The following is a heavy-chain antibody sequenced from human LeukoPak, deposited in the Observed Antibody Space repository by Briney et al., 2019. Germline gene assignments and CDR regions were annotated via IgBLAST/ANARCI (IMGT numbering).Heavy chain of an antibody. Sequence: GASVKVSCKASGYTFTSYDINWVRQATGQGPEWMGWMNPNSGNTGYAQKFQGRVTITRSTSISTAYMELSSLRSEDTAVYYCARVDWTYCSSTSCLGYWGQGTLVTVSS. CDR2: MNPNSGNT. V-gene: IGHV1-8*03. CDR3: ARVDWTYCSSTSCLGY. CDR1: GYTFTSYD. J-gene: IGHJ4*02. D-gene: IGHD2-2*01.